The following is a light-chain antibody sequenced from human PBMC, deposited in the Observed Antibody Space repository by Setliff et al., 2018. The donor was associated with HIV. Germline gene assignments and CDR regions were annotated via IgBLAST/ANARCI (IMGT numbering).Light chain of an antibody. J-gene: IGKJ4*01. CDR3: QQHYSTPLT. CDR1: QSVLYSSNNKNY. CDR2: WAS. V-gene: IGKV4-1*01. Sequence: DIVMTQSPDSLAVSLGERATINCKSSQSVLYSSNNKNYLAWYQQRPGQPPKLLIYWASTRESGVPDRISGSGSGTDFTLTISSLQAEDVAVYYCQQHYSTPLTFGGGTKVDIK.